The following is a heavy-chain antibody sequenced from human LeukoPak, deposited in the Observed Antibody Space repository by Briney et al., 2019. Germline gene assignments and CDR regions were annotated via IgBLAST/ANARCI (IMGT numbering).Heavy chain of an antibody. CDR1: GFTFSSYG. J-gene: IGHJ3*02. CDR2: TWYDGSNK. V-gene: IGHV3-33*01. Sequence: PGGSLRLSCAASGFTFSSYGMHWVRQAPGKGLEWVAVTWYDGSNKYYADSVKGRFTISRDSPKNTLYLQMNSLRVEDTAVYYCARVHWGNYYLNAFDIWGQGTMVTVSS. CDR3: ARVHWGNYYLNAFDI. D-gene: IGHD3-10*01.